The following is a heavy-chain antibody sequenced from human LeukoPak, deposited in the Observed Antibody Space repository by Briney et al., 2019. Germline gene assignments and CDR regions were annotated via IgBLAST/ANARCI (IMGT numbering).Heavy chain of an antibody. D-gene: IGHD3-22*01. J-gene: IGHJ4*02. CDR1: GYTFTSYA. V-gene: IGHV1-3*01. CDR3: ARNTYYYDSSGLLDY. CDR2: INAGNGNT. Sequence: GASVKVSCKASGYTFTSYAMHWVRQAPGQRLEWMGWINAGNGNTKYSQKFQGRVTITRDTSASTAYMGLSSLRSEDTAVYYCARNTYYYDSSGLLDYWGQGTLVTVSS.